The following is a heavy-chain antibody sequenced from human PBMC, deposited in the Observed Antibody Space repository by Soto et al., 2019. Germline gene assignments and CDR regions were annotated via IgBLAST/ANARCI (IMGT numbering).Heavy chain of an antibody. CDR1: GYSISSGSY. Sequence: SETLSLTCTVSGYSISSGSYWGWIRQPPGKGPEWIASIYHGGTTFYNPSLRSRITISVDTSHNQFSLNLRSVTAADTAVYYCARARVMVVAGSTFDYWGHGTLVT. D-gene: IGHD6-19*01. CDR3: ARARVMVVAGSTFDY. CDR2: IYHGGTT. V-gene: IGHV4-38-2*02. J-gene: IGHJ4*01.